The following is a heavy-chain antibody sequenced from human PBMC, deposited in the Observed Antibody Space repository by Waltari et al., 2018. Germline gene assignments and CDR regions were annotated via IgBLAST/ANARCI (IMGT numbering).Heavy chain of an antibody. Sequence: QVQLQQWGAGLLKPSETLSLTCAVYGGSFSGYYWSWIRQPQGKGLEWIGEINHSGSTNYNPSLKRRVTISVDTSKNQFSLKRSSVTAADSAVYYCSRERSLVVVAATWPYYFDYWGQGTLVTVSS. V-gene: IGHV4-34*01. CDR1: GGSFSGYY. CDR3: SRERSLVVVAATWPYYFDY. D-gene: IGHD2-15*01. J-gene: IGHJ4*02. CDR2: INHSGST.